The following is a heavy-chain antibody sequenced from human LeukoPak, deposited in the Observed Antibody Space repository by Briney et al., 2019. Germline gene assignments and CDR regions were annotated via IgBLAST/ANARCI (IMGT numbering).Heavy chain of an antibody. CDR2: IYYTGAA. D-gene: IGHD3-10*01. Sequence: SETLTLTCTVSGGSISGSFWGWIRQPPGEGLEFIGYIYYTGAASYKPSLSSRVTMSVDTSKNQFSLRLTSVTASDTAVYYCARSMVRGLTHPYSFDYWGQGTLVTVSS. CDR1: GGSISGSF. V-gene: IGHV4-59*12. J-gene: IGHJ4*02. CDR3: ARSMVRGLTHPYSFDY.